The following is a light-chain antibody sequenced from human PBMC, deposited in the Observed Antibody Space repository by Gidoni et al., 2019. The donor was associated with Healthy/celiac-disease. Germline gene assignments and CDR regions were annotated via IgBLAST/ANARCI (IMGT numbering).Light chain of an antibody. J-gene: IGKJ2*02. Sequence: DLQLTQSPSSLSASVGDRVTLTCRASQSISSYLNWYQQKPGKAPKLLIYAASSLQRGVPSRFSGSGSGTDFTLTISRLQPEDFATYYCQQSYSTLGTFGQGTKLEIK. CDR2: AAS. V-gene: IGKV1-39*01. CDR3: QQSYSTLGT. CDR1: QSISSY.